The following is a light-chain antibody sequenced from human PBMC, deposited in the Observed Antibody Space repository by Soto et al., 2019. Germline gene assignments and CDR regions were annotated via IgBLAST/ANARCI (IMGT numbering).Light chain of an antibody. CDR2: EVS. Sequence: QSVRTQPASVSGSPGQSITISCTGTSSDVGDYNYVSWYQQPPGKAPKLMIYEVSTRPSGVSNRFSGSKSGNTASLTISGLQAEDEADYYCSSYTSSRPYVFGTGTKVTVL. J-gene: IGLJ1*01. CDR1: SSDVGDYNY. CDR3: SSYTSSRPYV. V-gene: IGLV2-14*01.